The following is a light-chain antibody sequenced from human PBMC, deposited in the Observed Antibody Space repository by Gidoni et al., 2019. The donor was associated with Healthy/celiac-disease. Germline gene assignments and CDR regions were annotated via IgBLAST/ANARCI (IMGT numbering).Light chain of an antibody. CDR3: CSYAGSTYV. Sequence: QSALPQPASVSGSPGQSITISCTGTSSDVGSYNLVSWYQQHPGKAPKLMIDEGSKRPSGVSNRFSGSKSGNTASLTISGLQAEDEADYYCCSYAGSTYVFGTGTKVTVL. V-gene: IGLV2-23*01. CDR2: EGS. CDR1: SSDVGSYNL. J-gene: IGLJ1*01.